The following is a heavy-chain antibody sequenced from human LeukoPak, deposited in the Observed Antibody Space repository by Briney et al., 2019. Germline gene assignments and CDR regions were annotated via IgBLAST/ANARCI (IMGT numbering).Heavy chain of an antibody. Sequence: GGSLRLSCAASGFTFSSFGMSWVRQAPGKGLEWVSAISSTGGTAYYADSVKGRFTISRDDAKNSLYLQMNSLRAEDTAVYYCAELGITMIGGVWGKGTTVTISS. CDR2: ISSTGGTA. D-gene: IGHD3-10*02. V-gene: IGHV3-23*01. J-gene: IGHJ6*04. CDR3: AELGITMIGGV. CDR1: GFTFSSFG.